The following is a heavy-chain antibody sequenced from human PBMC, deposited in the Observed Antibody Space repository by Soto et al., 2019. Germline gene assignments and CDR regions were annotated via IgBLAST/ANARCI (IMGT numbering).Heavy chain of an antibody. CDR2: IYHSGST. CDR1: GGSISSSNW. J-gene: IGHJ6*02. CDR3: ARGDVLEPGEYYYYGMDV. V-gene: IGHV4-4*02. Sequence: QVQLQESGPGLVKPSGTLSLTCAVSGGSISSSNWWSWVRQPPGKGLEWIGEIYHSGSTNYNPSLQSRVPISVDQAKHPFSLKLSSVTAADTAVYYCARGDVLEPGEYYYYGMDVWGQGTTVTVSS. D-gene: IGHD2-2*01.